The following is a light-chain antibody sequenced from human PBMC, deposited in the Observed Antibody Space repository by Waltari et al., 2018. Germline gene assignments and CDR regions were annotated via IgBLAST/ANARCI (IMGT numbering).Light chain of an antibody. J-gene: IGLJ2*01. CDR2: PVS. CDR1: SSDVGNYKR. CDR3: SSYAGSSKGV. V-gene: IGLV2-23*02. Sequence: QSALTQPASVSGSPGQPITISCTGTSSDVGNYKRVSWYQQHPGKAPKLMIYPVSKRSSVFSDRFSGSKSGDMASRTISGLQPEDEAEYFCSSYAGSSKGVFGGGTKVTVL.